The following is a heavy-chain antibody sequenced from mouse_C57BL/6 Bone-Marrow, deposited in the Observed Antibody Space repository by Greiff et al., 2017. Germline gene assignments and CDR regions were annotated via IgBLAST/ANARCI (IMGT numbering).Heavy chain of an antibody. V-gene: IGHV1-80*01. Sequence: VQLQPSGAELVKPGSSVTISCKASGYAFRSYWMNWVKQRPGKGLGWIGQFFPGDGDINYNGKFQVKATLTANKSSSTAYMQLSSLTSEDSAVYFCARGADWGQGTLVTVSA. J-gene: IGHJ3*01. CDR2: FFPGDGDI. CDR3: ARGAD. CDR1: GYAFRSYW.